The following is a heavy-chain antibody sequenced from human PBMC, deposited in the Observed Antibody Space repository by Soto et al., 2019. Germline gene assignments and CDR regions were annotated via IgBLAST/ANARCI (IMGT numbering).Heavy chain of an antibody. CDR2: IYYSGST. CDR1: GGSISSGDYY. CDR3: VRALEKEQQLLRGFDP. J-gene: IGHJ5*02. Sequence: QVQLQESGPGLVKPSQTLSLTCTVSGGSISSGDYYWSWIRQPPGKGLEWIGYIYYSGSTYYNPSLKSRVTISVDTSKNQFSLKLSSVTAADTAVYYCVRALEKEQQLLRGFDPWGQGTLVTVSS. D-gene: IGHD6-13*01. V-gene: IGHV4-30-4*01.